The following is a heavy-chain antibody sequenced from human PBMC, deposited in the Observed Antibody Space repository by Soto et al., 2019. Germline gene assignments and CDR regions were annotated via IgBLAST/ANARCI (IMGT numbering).Heavy chain of an antibody. Sequence: QVQLVESGGGVIQPGRSLRLSCAASGFTFSNYDMHWVRQAPGKGLEWVAVISYDGSNKCYADSVRGRFTISRDNSKNTLYLQMNSLRADDTAVYYCAKAAATYYCSGGYCYNYYFDSWGQGTLVTVSS. V-gene: IGHV3-30*18. CDR1: GFTFSNYD. CDR2: ISYDGSNK. CDR3: AKAAATYYCSGGYCYNYYFDS. J-gene: IGHJ4*02. D-gene: IGHD2-15*01.